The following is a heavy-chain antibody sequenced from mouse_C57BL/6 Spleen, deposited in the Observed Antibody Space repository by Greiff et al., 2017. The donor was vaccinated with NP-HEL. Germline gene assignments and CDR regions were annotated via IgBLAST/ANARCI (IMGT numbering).Heavy chain of an antibody. Sequence: QVQLQQSGAELVKPGASVKISCKASGYAFSSYWLNWVKQRPGTGLEWIGQIYPGDGDTNYNGKFKGKATLTADKSSSTAYMQLSSLTSEDSAVYFCARGITTVVAPYFDYWGQGTTLTVSS. J-gene: IGHJ2*01. CDR2: IYPGDGDT. CDR1: GYAFSSYW. V-gene: IGHV1-80*01. CDR3: ARGITTVVAPYFDY. D-gene: IGHD1-1*01.